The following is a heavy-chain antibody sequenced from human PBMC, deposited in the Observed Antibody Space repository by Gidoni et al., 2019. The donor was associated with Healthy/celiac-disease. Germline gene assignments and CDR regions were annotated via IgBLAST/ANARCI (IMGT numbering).Heavy chain of an antibody. Sequence: QVQLVESGGGVVQPGRSLRLSCAASGFTFSSYGMHWVRQAPGKGLEWVAVIWYDGSNKYYADSVKGRFTISRDNSKNTLYLQMNSLRAEDTAVYYCARAPVGAMIVGNWYFDLWGRGTLVTVSS. CDR3: ARAPVGAMIVGNWYFDL. D-gene: IGHD3-22*01. CDR1: GFTFSSYG. J-gene: IGHJ2*01. V-gene: IGHV3-33*01. CDR2: IWYDGSNK.